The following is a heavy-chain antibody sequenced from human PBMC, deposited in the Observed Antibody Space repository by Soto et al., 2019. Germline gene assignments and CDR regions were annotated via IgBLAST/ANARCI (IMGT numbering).Heavy chain of an antibody. V-gene: IGHV3-23*01. CDR1: GFTFSNYP. CDR2: ISAGGDTT. Sequence: EVQLSESGGGLVQPGGSLRLSCATSGFTFSNYPMNWVRQAPGKGLEWVSGISAGGDTTYYADSVKGRFTIFRDNSNNTVSRPMNSLRVDYTAVYYCARRVWGQGTLVTVSS. J-gene: IGHJ4*02. CDR3: ARRV.